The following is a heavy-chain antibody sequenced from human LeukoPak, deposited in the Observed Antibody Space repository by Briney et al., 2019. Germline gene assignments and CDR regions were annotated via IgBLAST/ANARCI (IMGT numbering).Heavy chain of an antibody. Sequence: GSSVKVSCTASGGTFSSYAISWVRQAPRQGLEWMGGIIPIFGTANYAQKFQGRVTITADKSTSTAYMELSSLRSEDTAVYYCARGPYGDSYWYFDLWGRGTLVTVSS. CDR1: GGTFSSYA. J-gene: IGHJ2*01. CDR3: ARGPYGDSYWYFDL. CDR2: IIPIFGTA. D-gene: IGHD4-17*01. V-gene: IGHV1-69*06.